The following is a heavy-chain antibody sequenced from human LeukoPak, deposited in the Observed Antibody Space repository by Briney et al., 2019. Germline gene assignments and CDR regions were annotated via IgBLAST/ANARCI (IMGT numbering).Heavy chain of an antibody. CDR1: GGSISNSNW. CDR3: ARDLYGSGTRFDY. V-gene: IGHV4-4*02. D-gene: IGHD3-10*01. CDR2: VFHSGST. Sequence: SESLSLTCAVSGGSISNSNWWSWVRQPPGKGPEWIGEVFHSGSTNHNPSLKSRVTVSVDKSKNQFSLKLNSVTAADTAVYYCARDLYGSGTRFDYWGQGTLVTVSS. J-gene: IGHJ4*02.